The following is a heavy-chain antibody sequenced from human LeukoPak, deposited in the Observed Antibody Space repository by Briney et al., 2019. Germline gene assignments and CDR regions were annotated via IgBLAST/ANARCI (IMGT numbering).Heavy chain of an antibody. CDR3: ARQGYSANSFDD. CDR2: IFPGDSAT. D-gene: IGHD1-26*01. V-gene: IGHV5-51*01. J-gene: IGHJ4*02. Sequence: GESLMIPSKASGYSSPSYYNACLRQMPPKGLQWMGLIFPGDSATTYNPSFQSRVTISADKSINTAYLQRTSLKASDTAMYYCARQGYSANSFDDWGEGWLVTV. CDR1: GYSSPSYY.